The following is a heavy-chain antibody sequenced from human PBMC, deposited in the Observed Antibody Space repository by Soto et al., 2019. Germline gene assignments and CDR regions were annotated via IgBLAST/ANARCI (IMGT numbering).Heavy chain of an antibody. CDR3: AREGGYYPTHIDY. CDR1: GGSLSSGDYY. J-gene: IGHJ4*02. CDR2: IYYSGST. Sequence: SETLSLTCTVSGGSLSSGDYYWSWIRQPPGKGLEWIGYIYYSGSTYYNPSLKSRVTISVDTSKNQFSLKLSSVTAADTAVYYCAREGGYYPTHIDYWRQGTLVPVSS. D-gene: IGHD3-22*01. V-gene: IGHV4-30-4*08.